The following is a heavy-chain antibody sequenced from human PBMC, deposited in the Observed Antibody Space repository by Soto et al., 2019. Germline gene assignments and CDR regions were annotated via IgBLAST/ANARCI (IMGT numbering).Heavy chain of an antibody. J-gene: IGHJ4*02. CDR2: ISHSGST. Sequence: QVQLQESGPGLVKPSQTLSLTCTVSGGSISSSAYYWSWIRQHPGKGLEWIGYISHSGSTYYNPSLKSPVIISVDTSKTQFSLRLTSVTAADTAVYYCAREYTYGSNFFDCWGQGALVTVSS. CDR3: AREYTYGSNFFDC. CDR1: GGSISSSAYY. D-gene: IGHD5-18*01. V-gene: IGHV4-31*01.